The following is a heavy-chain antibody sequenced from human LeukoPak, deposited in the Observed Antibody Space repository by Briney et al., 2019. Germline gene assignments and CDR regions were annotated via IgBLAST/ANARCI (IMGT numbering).Heavy chain of an antibody. V-gene: IGHV3-23*01. CDR2: ISDSGGNT. J-gene: IGHJ3*02. Sequence: GGSLRLSCAASGFTFSSYSMNWVRQAPGKGLEWVSAISDSGGNTYYADSVKGRFTISRANSKNTLYLQMNSLRAEDTAVYYCAKNRGFGLRDAFDIWGQGTLVTVSS. CDR3: AKNRGFGLRDAFDI. D-gene: IGHD3/OR15-3a*01. CDR1: GFTFSSYS.